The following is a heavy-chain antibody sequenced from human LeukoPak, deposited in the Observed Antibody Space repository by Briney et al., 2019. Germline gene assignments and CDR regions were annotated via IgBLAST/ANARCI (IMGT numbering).Heavy chain of an antibody. D-gene: IGHD3-16*02. Sequence: SETLSLTCTVSGGSISSYYWSWIRQPPGKGLEWIGYIYYSGSTNYNPSLKSRVTISVDTSKNQFSLKLSSVTAADTAVYYCAREWVYTFGGVIAAWFDPWGQGTLVTVSS. J-gene: IGHJ5*02. CDR2: IYYSGST. V-gene: IGHV4-59*01. CDR1: GGSISSYY. CDR3: AREWVYTFGGVIAAWFDP.